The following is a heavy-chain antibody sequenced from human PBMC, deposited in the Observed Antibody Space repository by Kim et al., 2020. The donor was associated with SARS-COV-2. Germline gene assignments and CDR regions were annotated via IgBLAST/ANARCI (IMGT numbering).Heavy chain of an antibody. J-gene: IGHJ6*02. Sequence: GGSLRLSCAASGFTFSSYGMHWVRQAPGKGLEWVAVIWYDGSNKYYADSVKGRFTISRDNSKNTLYLQMNSLRAEDTAVYYCARDQNGTMVRGVTDYYYYGMDVWGQGTTVTVSS. V-gene: IGHV3-33*01. CDR3: ARDQNGTMVRGVTDYYYYGMDV. D-gene: IGHD3-10*01. CDR1: GFTFSSYG. CDR2: IWYDGSNK.